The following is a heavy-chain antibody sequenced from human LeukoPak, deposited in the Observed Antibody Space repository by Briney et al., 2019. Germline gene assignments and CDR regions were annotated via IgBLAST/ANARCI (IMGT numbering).Heavy chain of an antibody. V-gene: IGHV3-74*01. J-gene: IGHJ4*02. CDR3: ARVRFGYSSIPFDY. CDR2: INSDGSST. Sequence: PGGSLRLSCAASGFTFSSYWMHWVRQAPGKGLVWVSRINSDGSSTSYADSVKGRFTISRDSAKNTLYLQMNSLRAEDTAVYYCARVRFGYSSIPFDYWGQGTLVTVSS. CDR1: GFTFSSYW. D-gene: IGHD6-19*01.